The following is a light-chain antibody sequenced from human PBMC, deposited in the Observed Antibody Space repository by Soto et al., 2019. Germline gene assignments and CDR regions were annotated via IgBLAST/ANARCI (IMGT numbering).Light chain of an antibody. Sequence: EIVLTQSPGTLSLSPGERATLSCRASQGVSSGYLAWYQQSPGQAPRLLIYGASSRATGIPDRFSGSGFWTDFTLTISRLEPEDFAVYYCQQYGSSPRTFGQGTKVEIK. J-gene: IGKJ1*01. V-gene: IGKV3-20*01. CDR1: QGVSSGY. CDR3: QQYGSSPRT. CDR2: GAS.